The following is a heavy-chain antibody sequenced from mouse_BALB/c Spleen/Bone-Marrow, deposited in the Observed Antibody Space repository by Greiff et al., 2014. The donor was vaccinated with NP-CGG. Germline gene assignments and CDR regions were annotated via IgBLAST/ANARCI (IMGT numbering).Heavy chain of an antibody. CDR2: IWSGGST. CDR1: GFSLTTYG. D-gene: IGHD3-1*01. J-gene: IGHJ2*01. V-gene: IGHV2-2*02. CDR3: ARNHRGYYSGY. Sequence: VQLQQSGPGLVQPSQSLSITCTVSGFSLTTYGVHWVRQSPGKGLEWLGVIWSGGSTDYNAAFISRLSISKDNSKSQVFFKMNSLQANDTAIYHCARNHRGYYSGYWGQGTTLTVSS.